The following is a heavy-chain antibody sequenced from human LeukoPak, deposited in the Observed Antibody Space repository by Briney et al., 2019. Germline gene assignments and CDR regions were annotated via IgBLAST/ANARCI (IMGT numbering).Heavy chain of an antibody. CDR3: ARDDYYGSGSYYNNFDY. V-gene: IGHV5-51*01. CDR1: GYSFSNYW. D-gene: IGHD3-10*01. Sequence: GESLKISCKGSGYSFSNYWLAWVRQMHGKGLEWMGIIYPGDSDTRYSPSFQGQVTISADKSINTAYLQWSSLKASDTAMYYCARDDYYGSGSYYNNFDYWGQGTLVTVSS. J-gene: IGHJ4*02. CDR2: IYPGDSDT.